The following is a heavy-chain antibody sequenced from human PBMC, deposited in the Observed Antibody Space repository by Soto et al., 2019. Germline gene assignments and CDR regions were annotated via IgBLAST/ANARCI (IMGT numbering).Heavy chain of an antibody. J-gene: IGHJ4*02. V-gene: IGHV1-24*01. CDR2: FDPEDGET. D-gene: IGHD3-22*01. CDR3: ATTTYYYDSSGYYLGY. CDR1: GYTLTELS. Sequence: GASVKVSWKVSGYTLTELSMHWVRQAPGTGLEWMGGFDPEDGETIYAQKFQGRVTMTEDTSTDTAYMELSSLRSEDTAVYYCATTTYYYDSSGYYLGYWGQGTLVTVSS.